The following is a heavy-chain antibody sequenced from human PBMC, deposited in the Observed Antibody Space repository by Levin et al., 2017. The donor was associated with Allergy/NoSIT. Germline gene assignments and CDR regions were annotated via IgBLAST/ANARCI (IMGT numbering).Heavy chain of an antibody. CDR2: VNAGGDST. CDR3: AKARNSGRGPYFDS. Sequence: GGSLRLSCAASGSTFSSYAVSWVRQAPGEGLEWVSTVNAGGDSTYYADSVKGRFTISRDNSKNTLFLQVDTLRAEDTAVYYCAKARNSGRGPYFDSWGQGTLVTVSS. V-gene: IGHV3-23*01. D-gene: IGHD2-21*01. CDR1: GSTFSSYA. J-gene: IGHJ4*02.